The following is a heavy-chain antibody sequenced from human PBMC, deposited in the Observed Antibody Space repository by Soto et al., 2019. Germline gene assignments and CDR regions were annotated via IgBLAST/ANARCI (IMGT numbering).Heavy chain of an antibody. V-gene: IGHV1-46*03. D-gene: IGHD2-15*01. CDR2: INPSGGST. CDR1: GYTFTSYY. CDR3: AREVVVAATTGVDAFDI. Sequence: ASVKVSCKASGYTFTSYYMHWLRQAPGQGLEWMGIINPSGGSTSYAQKFQGRVTMTRDTSTSTVYMELSSLRSEDTAVYYCAREVVVAATTGVDAFDIWGQGTMVTVSS. J-gene: IGHJ3*02.